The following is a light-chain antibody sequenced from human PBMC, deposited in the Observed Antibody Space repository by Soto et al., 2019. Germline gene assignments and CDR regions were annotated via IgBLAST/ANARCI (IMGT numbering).Light chain of an antibody. J-gene: IGLJ3*02. V-gene: IGLV4-69*01. CDR1: SGHSSYA. CDR2: LNSDGSH. CDR3: QTWGTGIHWV. Sequence: QAVVTQSPSASASLGASVKLTCTLSSGHSSYAIAWHQQQPEKGPRYLMKLNSDGSHRKGDGIPDRFSGSSSGAERYPTISRLQSEDEADYYCQTWGTGIHWVFGGGTKLTVL.